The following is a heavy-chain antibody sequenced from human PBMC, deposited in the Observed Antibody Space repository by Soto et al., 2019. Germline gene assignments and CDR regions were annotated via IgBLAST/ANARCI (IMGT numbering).Heavy chain of an antibody. V-gene: IGHV4-61*01. J-gene: IGHJ4*02. D-gene: IGHD5-18*01. Sequence: SETLSLTCTVSGGSVSSGSYYWSWIRQPPGKGLEWIGYIYYSGSTNYNPSLKSRVTISVDTSKNQFSLKLSSVTAADTAVYYCARGEVDTAMVSYWGQGTLVTVS. CDR1: GGSVSSGSYY. CDR2: IYYSGST. CDR3: ARGEVDTAMVSY.